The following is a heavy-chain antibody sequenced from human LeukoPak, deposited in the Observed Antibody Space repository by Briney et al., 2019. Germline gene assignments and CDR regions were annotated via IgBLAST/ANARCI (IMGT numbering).Heavy chain of an antibody. J-gene: IGHJ4*02. Sequence: GGSLRLSCVASGFTFSSYGMHWVRQAPGKGLEWVAVISYDGSNKYYADSVKGRFTISRDNSKNTLYLQMNSLRAEDTAVYNCAKDPYDSSGSYPTYFDYWGQGTLVTVSS. CDR2: ISYDGSNK. V-gene: IGHV3-30*18. CDR1: GFTFSSYG. CDR3: AKDPYDSSGSYPTYFDY. D-gene: IGHD3-22*01.